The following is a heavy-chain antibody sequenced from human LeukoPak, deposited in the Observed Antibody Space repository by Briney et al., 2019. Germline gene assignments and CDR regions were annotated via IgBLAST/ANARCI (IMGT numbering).Heavy chain of an antibody. Sequence: PSQTLSLTCTVSGGSISSGGYYWSWVRQPPGKGLEWIGYIYHSGSTYYNPSLKSRVTISVDRSKNQFSLKLSSVTAADTAVYYCARQKGERVTFFGVTKSLPYFFDYWGQGTLVTVSS. CDR2: IYHSGST. CDR1: GGSISSGGYY. D-gene: IGHD3-3*01. CDR3: ARQKGERVTFFGVTKSLPYFFDY. J-gene: IGHJ4*02. V-gene: IGHV4-30-2*01.